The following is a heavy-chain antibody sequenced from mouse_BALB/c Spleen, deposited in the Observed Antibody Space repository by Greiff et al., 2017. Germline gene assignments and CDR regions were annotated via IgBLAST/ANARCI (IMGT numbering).Heavy chain of an antibody. V-gene: IGHV3-8*02. CDR3: ARWTMITTTGYYYAMDY. CDR1: GDSITSGY. D-gene: IGHD2-4*01. J-gene: IGHJ4*01. CDR2: ISYSGST. Sequence: EVQLQESGPSLVKPSQTLSLTCSVTGDSITSGYWNWIRKFPGNKLEYMGYISYSGSTYYNPSLKSRISITRDTSKNQYYLQLNSVTTEDTATYYCARWTMITTTGYYYAMDYWGQGTSVTVSS.